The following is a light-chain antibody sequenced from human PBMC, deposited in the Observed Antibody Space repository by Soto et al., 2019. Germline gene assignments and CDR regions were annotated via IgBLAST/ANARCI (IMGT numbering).Light chain of an antibody. J-gene: IGKJ1*01. V-gene: IGKV1-5*01. CDR3: QQYNSFPWT. CDR1: QSISSW. CDR2: DAS. Sequence: GDRVTITCRASQSISSWLAWYQQKPGKAPKLLIYDASSLESGVPSRFSGSGSGTEFTLTISSLQPDDFETYYCQQYNSFPWTFGLGT.